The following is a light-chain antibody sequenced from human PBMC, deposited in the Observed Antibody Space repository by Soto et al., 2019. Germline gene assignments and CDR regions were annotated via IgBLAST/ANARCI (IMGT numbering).Light chain of an antibody. V-gene: IGLV2-8*01. CDR1: SSDIGAYIY. J-gene: IGLJ2*01. CDR3: QSYDSNLSGSL. Sequence: QSVLTQPPSASGSPGQSVTISCTGTSSDIGAYIYVSWYQQHPGKAPKLLIHNYVNRPSGVPDRFSGSKSGTSASLAITGLQGEDEGDYYCQSYDSNLSGSLFGGGTKLTVL. CDR2: NYV.